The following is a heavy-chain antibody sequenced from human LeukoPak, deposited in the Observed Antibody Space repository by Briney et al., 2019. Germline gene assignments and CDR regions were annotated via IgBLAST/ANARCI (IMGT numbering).Heavy chain of an antibody. CDR1: GFTFSDYY. J-gene: IGHJ4*02. Sequence: QPGGSLRLSCAASGFTFSDYYMSWVRQAPGKGLEWVANIKQDGSEKYYVDSVKGRFTISRDNAKNSLFLQMNSLRAEETAVYYCARGEYYYDRGYWGQGTLVTVSS. CDR3: ARGEYYYDRGY. V-gene: IGHV3-7*04. CDR2: IKQDGSEK. D-gene: IGHD3-22*01.